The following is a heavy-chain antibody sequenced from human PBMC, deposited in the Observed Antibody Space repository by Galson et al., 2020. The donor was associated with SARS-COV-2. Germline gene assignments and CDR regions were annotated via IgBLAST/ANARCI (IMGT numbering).Heavy chain of an antibody. J-gene: IGHJ4*02. D-gene: IGHD6-19*01. CDR3: ARVGTRSGWKYYFDY. V-gene: IGHV3-74*01. CDR2: INSDGSST. Sequence: TGGSLRLSCAASGFTFSSCWMHWVRQAPGKGLVWVSRINSDGSSTSYADSVKGRFTISRDNAKNTLYLQMNSLRAEDTAVYYCARVGTRSGWKYYFDYWGQGTLFTVSS. CDR1: GFTFSSCW.